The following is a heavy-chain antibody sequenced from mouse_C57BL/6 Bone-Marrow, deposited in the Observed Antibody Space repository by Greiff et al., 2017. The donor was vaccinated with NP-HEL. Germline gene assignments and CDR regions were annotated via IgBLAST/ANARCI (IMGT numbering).Heavy chain of an antibody. CDR2: IRYDGST. D-gene: IGHD5-5*01. V-gene: IGHV3-6*01. Sequence: EVQLVESGPGLVKPSPSLSLSCSVTGYYITSGYFCNLIRQFPGNQLECMCYIRYDGSTNYTPSLKNRISITRDTSTNQFFLKLNSLTSEDTATYYCARETTSWFAYWGQGTLVTVSA. CDR1: GYYITSGYF. J-gene: IGHJ3*01. CDR3: ARETTSWFAY.